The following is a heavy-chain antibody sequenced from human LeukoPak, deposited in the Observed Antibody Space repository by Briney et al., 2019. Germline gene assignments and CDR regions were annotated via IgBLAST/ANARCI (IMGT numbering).Heavy chain of an antibody. Sequence: GTSLRLSCVASGFTFNNYAMSWVRQAPGKGLEWVSASTGSDGSSYYADSVKGRFTISRDNSKNTLYLQVNSLRAKDTAVYYCAKWGDYVILTGYYVPDYWGQGTLVTVSS. J-gene: IGHJ4*02. CDR2: STGSDGSS. CDR1: GFTFNNYA. V-gene: IGHV3-23*01. D-gene: IGHD3-9*01. CDR3: AKWGDYVILTGYYVPDY.